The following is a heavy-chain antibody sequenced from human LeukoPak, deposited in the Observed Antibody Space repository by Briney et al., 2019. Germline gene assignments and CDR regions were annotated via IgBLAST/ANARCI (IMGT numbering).Heavy chain of an antibody. V-gene: IGHV4-38-2*02. Sequence: SETLSLTCAVSGYSITSGFSWGWIRQPPGKGLEWIGTISHSGTTDYKSTLESRLTISMDTSKNLFSLRLTSVTAADTAVYDCAREGAVPGIDPWGQGTLVTVSS. CDR1: GYSITSGFS. CDR3: AREGAVPGIDP. J-gene: IGHJ5*02. CDR2: ISHSGTT. D-gene: IGHD3-16*01.